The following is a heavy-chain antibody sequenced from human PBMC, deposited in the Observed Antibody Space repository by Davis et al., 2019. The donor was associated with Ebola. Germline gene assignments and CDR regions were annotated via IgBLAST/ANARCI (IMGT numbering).Heavy chain of an antibody. CDR3: VKDTSNVWFDV. CDR2: LGLSADT. Sequence: GGSLRLSCAASGFTFSSYWMHWVRQAPGKGLEWVSTLGLSADTYYADSVKGRFTISRDNSKNTLHLQMNSLRVEDTAIYYCVKDTSNVWFDVWGQGTMVTVSS. V-gene: IGHV3-23*01. D-gene: IGHD6-19*01. CDR1: GFTFSSYW. J-gene: IGHJ3*01.